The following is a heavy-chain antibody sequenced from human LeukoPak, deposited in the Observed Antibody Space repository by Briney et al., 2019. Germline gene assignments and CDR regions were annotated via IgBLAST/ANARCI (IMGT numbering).Heavy chain of an antibody. J-gene: IGHJ2*01. D-gene: IGHD3-22*01. CDR1: GYTFTGYY. CDR2: INPNSGGT. CDR3: AINPDSSGGGSDWYFDL. V-gene: IGHV1-2*02. Sequence: GAPVKVSCKASGYTFTGYYMHWVRQAPGQGLEWMGWINPNSGGTNYAQKFQGRVTMTRDTSINTAYMELSRLRSDDTAVYYCAINPDSSGGGSDWYFDLWGRGTLVTVSS.